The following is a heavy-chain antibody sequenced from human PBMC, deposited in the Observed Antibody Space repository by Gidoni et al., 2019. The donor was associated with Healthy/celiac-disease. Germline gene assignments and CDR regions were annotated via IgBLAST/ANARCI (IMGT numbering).Heavy chain of an antibody. CDR2: INAGNGNK. V-gene: IGHV1-3*01. D-gene: IGHD6-19*01. Sequence: QVQLVQSGAEVKKPGASVKFSCKASGSTFTSYAIHWVLQAPGQRLEWMGWINAGNGNKKYSQKFKGRVNITRDTSASTAYMELSRLRSEDTAVYYCARMDSSGWYGDDYWGQGTLVTVSS. CDR1: GSTFTSYA. J-gene: IGHJ4*02. CDR3: ARMDSSGWYGDDY.